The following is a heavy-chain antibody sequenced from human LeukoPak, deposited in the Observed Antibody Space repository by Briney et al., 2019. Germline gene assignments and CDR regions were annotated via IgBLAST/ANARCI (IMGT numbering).Heavy chain of an antibody. CDR2: ISWDGGST. CDR1: GFTFSSYA. J-gene: IGHJ4*02. D-gene: IGHD5-12*01. Sequence: GGSLRLSCAASGFTFSSYAMSWVRQAPGKGLEWVSLISWDGGSTYYADSVKGRFTISRDNSKNSLYLQMNSLRTEDTALYYCAKDIRYSGSLDYWGQGTLVTVSS. CDR3: AKDIRYSGSLDY. V-gene: IGHV3-43*02.